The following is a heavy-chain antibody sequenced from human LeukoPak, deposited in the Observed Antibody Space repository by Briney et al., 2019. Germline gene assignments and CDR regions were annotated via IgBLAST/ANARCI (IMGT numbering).Heavy chain of an antibody. CDR1: GYTFTSYD. CDR2: MNPNSGNT. CDR3: ARVKGAIVVVPAANWFDP. J-gene: IGHJ5*02. D-gene: IGHD2-2*01. Sequence: ASVKVSCKASGYTFTSYDINWVRQATGQGLEWMGWMNPNSGNTGYAQKFQGRVTITRNTSISTAYMELSSLRSDDTAVYYCARVKGAIVVVPAANWFDPWGQGTLVTVSS. V-gene: IGHV1-8*03.